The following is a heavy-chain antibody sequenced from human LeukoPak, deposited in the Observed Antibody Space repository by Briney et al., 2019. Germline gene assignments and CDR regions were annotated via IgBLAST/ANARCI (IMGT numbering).Heavy chain of an antibody. CDR1: GGSISPYY. D-gene: IGHD4-17*01. CDR2: LHYTGRN. CDR3: ARGGNGDFLRWFDP. V-gene: IGHV4-59*01. Sequence: SETLSLTCTVSGGSISPYYWGWIRQPPGRGLEWIGSLHYTGRNSYNPSLKSRVTISVDMSKNQFSLKLTSVTAADTAVYYCARGGNGDFLRWFDPWGQGTLVTVSS. J-gene: IGHJ5*02.